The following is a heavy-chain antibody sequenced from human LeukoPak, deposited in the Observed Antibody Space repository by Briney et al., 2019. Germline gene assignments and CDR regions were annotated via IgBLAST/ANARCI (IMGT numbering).Heavy chain of an antibody. V-gene: IGHV3-11*04. Sequence: GGSLRLSCAASIFTFRDRFMSWIRQPPGKGLEWVSYISSSGSDTYYSDSVKGRFTVSRDNAQNSLFLQMNSLRAEDTAVYYCARENYDSSGYSKIDYWGQGTLVTVSS. D-gene: IGHD3-22*01. J-gene: IGHJ4*02. CDR3: ARENYDSSGYSKIDY. CDR1: IFTFRDRF. CDR2: ISSSGSDT.